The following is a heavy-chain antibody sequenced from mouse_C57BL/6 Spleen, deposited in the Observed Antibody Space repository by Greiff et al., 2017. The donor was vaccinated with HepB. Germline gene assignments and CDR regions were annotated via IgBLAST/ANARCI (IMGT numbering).Heavy chain of an antibody. CDR3: AREVDSPWFAY. CDR1: GYTFTDYY. V-gene: IGHV1-76*01. D-gene: IGHD1-1*01. Sequence: QVHVKQSGAELVRPGASVKLSCKASGYTFTDYYINWVKQRPGQGLEWIARIYPGSGNTYYNEKFKGKATLTAEKSSSTAYMQLSSLTSEYSAVYFCAREVDSPWFAYWGQGTLVTVSA. J-gene: IGHJ3*01. CDR2: IYPGSGNT.